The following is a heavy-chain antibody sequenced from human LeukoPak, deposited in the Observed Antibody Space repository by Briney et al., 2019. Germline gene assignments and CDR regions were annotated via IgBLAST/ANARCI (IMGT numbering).Heavy chain of an antibody. CDR2: IYSSGSTI. Sequence: GGALRLSCAASGFTFSSYAMSWVRQAPGKGLEWVSYIYSSGSTIYYADSVKGRFTISRDNAKNSLYLQMNSLRAEDTAVYYCARGSTVTTYYGMDVWGRGTTVTVSS. J-gene: IGHJ6*02. CDR3: ARGSTVTTYYGMDV. CDR1: GFTFSSYA. D-gene: IGHD4-17*01. V-gene: IGHV3-48*04.